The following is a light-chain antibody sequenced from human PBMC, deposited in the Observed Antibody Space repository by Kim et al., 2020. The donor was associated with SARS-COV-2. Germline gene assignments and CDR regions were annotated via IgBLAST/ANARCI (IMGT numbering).Light chain of an antibody. CDR2: AAS. V-gene: IGKV1-9*01. CDR1: RAMYNP. J-gene: IGKJ4*01. Sequence: ASAGDRVIITCRASRAMYNPLAWYQQKPGEVPKLLIYAASSLQSGAPSRCCGRGYRTDITLTTSSLQPEDFATYYYQNLNSYPITFGGRTKGDI. CDR3: QNLNSYPIT.